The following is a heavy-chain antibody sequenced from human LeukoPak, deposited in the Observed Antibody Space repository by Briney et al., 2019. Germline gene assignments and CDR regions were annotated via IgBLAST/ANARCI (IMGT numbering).Heavy chain of an antibody. J-gene: IGHJ4*02. V-gene: IGHV3-33*01. Sequence: GRSLRHSWAGCSWTFSREGRQRVRQAAGRGLEWVAVIWYDGIHKYYAASVKSRFAFPRDNSKNPLYLQMNSLRAEDTAVFYCARVQAGGGNYFDYWGQGTLVTVSS. CDR2: IWYDGIHK. D-gene: IGHD3-16*01. CDR3: ARVQAGGGNYFDY. CDR1: SWTFSREG.